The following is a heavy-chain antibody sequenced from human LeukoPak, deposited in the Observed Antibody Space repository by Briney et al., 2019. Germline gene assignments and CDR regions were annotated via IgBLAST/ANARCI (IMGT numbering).Heavy chain of an antibody. CDR2: IKQEGSDK. J-gene: IGHJ4*02. CDR1: GFTFGNYW. Sequence: AGGSLRLSCAASGFTFGNYWMSWVRQAPGEGLEWVGNIKQEGSDKYYGDCVTGRFTIARDKAKSSLYLQMNSLRAEDTAVYYCARWATGFDLWGQGTLVTVSS. V-gene: IGHV3-7*01. CDR3: ARWATGFDL.